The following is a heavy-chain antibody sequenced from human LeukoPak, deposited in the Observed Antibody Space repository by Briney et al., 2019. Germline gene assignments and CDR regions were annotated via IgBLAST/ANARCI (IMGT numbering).Heavy chain of an antibody. CDR1: GFTFSSYA. V-gene: IGHV3-30*07. J-gene: IGHJ6*02. D-gene: IGHD5-24*01. Sequence: GGSLRLSCAASGFTFSSYAMHWVRQAPGKGLEWVAVISYDGSNKYYADSVKGRFTISRDNAKNSLYLQMNSLRAEDAAVYYCARRMRLQFRGLYYYYGMDVWGQGTTVTVSS. CDR3: ARRMRLQFRGLYYYYGMDV. CDR2: ISYDGSNK.